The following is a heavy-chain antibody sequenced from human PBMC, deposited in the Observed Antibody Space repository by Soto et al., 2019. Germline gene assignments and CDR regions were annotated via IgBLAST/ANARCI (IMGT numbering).Heavy chain of an antibody. V-gene: IGHV4-30-2*01. Sequence: SETLSLTCAVSGGSISSGGYSWSWIRQPPGKGLEWIGYIYHSGSTYYNPSLKSRVTISVDRSKNHFSLKLSSVTAADTAVYYCACATVTDAFDIWGQGTMVTVSS. J-gene: IGHJ3*02. CDR3: ACATVTDAFDI. CDR2: IYHSGST. D-gene: IGHD4-17*01. CDR1: GGSISSGGYS.